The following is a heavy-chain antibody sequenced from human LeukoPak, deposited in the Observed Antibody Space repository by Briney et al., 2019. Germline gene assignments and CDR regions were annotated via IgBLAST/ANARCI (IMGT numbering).Heavy chain of an antibody. D-gene: IGHD2-15*01. CDR3: TRLGYCSGGSCYSMRAFDI. J-gene: IGHJ3*02. V-gene: IGHV3-73*01. Sequence: GGSLRLSCAASGFTFSGSAMHWVRQASGKGLEWVGRIRSKANSYATAYAASVKGRFTISRDDSKNTAYLQMNSLNTEDTAVYYCTRLGYCSGGSCYSMRAFDIWGQGTMVTVSS. CDR1: GFTFSGSA. CDR2: IRSKANSYAT.